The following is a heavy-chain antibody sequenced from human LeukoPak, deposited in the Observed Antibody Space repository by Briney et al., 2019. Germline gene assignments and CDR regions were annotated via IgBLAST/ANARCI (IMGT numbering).Heavy chain of an antibody. D-gene: IGHD1-26*01. CDR2: INHSGST. V-gene: IGHV4-34*01. CDR3: ARVGVFGSYSTDY. Sequence: PSETLSLTCTVSGGSISSYYWGWIRQPPGKGLEWIGEINHSGSTNYNPSLKNRVTISVDTSKNQFSLKLSSVTAADTAVYYCARVGVFGSYSTDYWGQGTLVTVSS. CDR1: GGSISSYY. J-gene: IGHJ4*02.